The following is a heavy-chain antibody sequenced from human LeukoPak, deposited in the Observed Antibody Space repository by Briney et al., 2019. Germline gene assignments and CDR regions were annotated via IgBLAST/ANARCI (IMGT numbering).Heavy chain of an antibody. CDR3: ASFRYYDSSGYYNFDY. CDR2: IYHGGST. Sequence: SETLSLTCAVSGGSISSSNWWSWVRQPPGKGLEWIGEIYHGGSTNYNPSLKSRVTISVDKSKNQFSLKLSSVTAADTAVYYCASFRYYDSSGYYNFDYWGQGTLVTVSS. V-gene: IGHV4-4*02. D-gene: IGHD3-22*01. CDR1: GGSISSSNW. J-gene: IGHJ4*02.